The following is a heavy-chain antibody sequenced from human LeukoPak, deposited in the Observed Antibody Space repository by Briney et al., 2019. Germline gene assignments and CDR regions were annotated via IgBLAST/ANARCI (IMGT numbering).Heavy chain of an antibody. J-gene: IGHJ4*02. CDR1: GFTFSSYG. Sequence: GGSLRLSCAACGFTFSSYGMHWVRQAPGKGLEWVAFIRYDGSNKYYADSVKGRFTISRDNSKNTLYLQMNSLRAEDTAVYYCAIERGYSYGYFDYWGQGTLVTVSS. CDR3: AIERGYSYGYFDY. CDR2: IRYDGSNK. D-gene: IGHD5-18*01. V-gene: IGHV3-30*02.